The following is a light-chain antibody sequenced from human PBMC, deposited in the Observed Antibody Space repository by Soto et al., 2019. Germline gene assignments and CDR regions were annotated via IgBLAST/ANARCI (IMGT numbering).Light chain of an antibody. CDR2: KAS. J-gene: IGKJ5*01. CDR3: QQYDNLPLT. Sequence: GDRVTITCRASESISTWLAWYQQKPGKAPKLLIYKASTLKSGVPSRFSGSGSGTDFTFTISSLQPEDIATYYCQQYDNLPLTFGQGTRLEIK. V-gene: IGKV1-5*03. CDR1: ESISTW.